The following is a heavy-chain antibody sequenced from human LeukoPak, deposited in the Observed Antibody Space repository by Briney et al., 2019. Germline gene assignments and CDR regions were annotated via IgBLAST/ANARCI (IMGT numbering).Heavy chain of an antibody. J-gene: IGHJ4*02. CDR3: VRFMYYYDSSGPFDY. CDR2: ISYDGSNK. Sequence: PGRSLRLSCAASGFTFSSYGMHWVRQAPGKGLEWVAVISYDGSNKYYADSVKGRFTISRDNSKNTLYLQMNSLRAEDTAVYYCVRFMYYYDSSGPFDYWGQGTLVTVSS. D-gene: IGHD3-22*01. CDR1: GFTFSSYG. V-gene: IGHV3-30*03.